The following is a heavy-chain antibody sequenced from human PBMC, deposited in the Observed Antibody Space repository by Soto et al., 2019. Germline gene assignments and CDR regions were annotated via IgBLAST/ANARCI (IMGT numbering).Heavy chain of an antibody. CDR1: GFTFSSYA. J-gene: IGHJ4*02. D-gene: IGHD1-7*01. CDR3: ARGRKYNWNYLLPYDY. Sequence: QVQLVESGGGVVQPGRSLRLSCAASGFTFSSYAMHWVRQAPGKGLEWVAVISYDGSNKYYADSVKGRFTISRDNSKNTLYLQMNSLRAEDTAVYYCARGRKYNWNYLLPYDYWGQGTLVTVSS. CDR2: ISYDGSNK. V-gene: IGHV3-30-3*01.